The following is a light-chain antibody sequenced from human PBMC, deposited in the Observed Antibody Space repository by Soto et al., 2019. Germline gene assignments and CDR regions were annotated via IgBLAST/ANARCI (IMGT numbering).Light chain of an antibody. CDR1: QSISFF. CDR2: GAS. J-gene: IGKJ1*01. CDR3: QEALNEPWT. Sequence: DVRLTQSPSSLSASVGDRVTITCRANQSISFFLSRYQQRPGRAPKLLIYGASNLLSGVPSRFSGSRSGTEFTLVISSLQVDDFATYYCQEALNEPWTFGQGTKVDIK. V-gene: IGKV1-39*01.